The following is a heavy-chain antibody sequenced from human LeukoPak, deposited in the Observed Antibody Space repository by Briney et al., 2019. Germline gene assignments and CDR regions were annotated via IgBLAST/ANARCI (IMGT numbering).Heavy chain of an antibody. V-gene: IGHV3-23*01. CDR2: ISGSGSST. Sequence: GGSLRLSCAASGFTFSSYAMTWVRQAPGKGLEWVSGISGSGSSTYYADSVKGRFTISRDNSKNTLYLQMNSLRAEDTAVYYCAKDDCSGGSCYSPYYYYGMDVWGQGTTVTVSS. J-gene: IGHJ6*02. CDR3: AKDDCSGGSCYSPYYYYGMDV. D-gene: IGHD2-15*01. CDR1: GFTFSSYA.